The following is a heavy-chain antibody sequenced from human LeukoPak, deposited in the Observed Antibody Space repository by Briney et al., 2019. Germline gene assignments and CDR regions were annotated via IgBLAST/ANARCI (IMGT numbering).Heavy chain of an antibody. CDR2: IYTSGST. CDR3: ARFGATGEVDY. J-gene: IGHJ4*02. Sequence: KPSETLSLTCTVSGGSISSYYWSWIRQPPGKGLEWIGYIYTSGSTNYNPSLKSRVTISVDTSKNQFSLKRSSVTAADTAVYYCARFGATGEVDYWGQGTLVTVSS. D-gene: IGHD3-16*01. CDR1: GGSISSYY. V-gene: IGHV4-4*09.